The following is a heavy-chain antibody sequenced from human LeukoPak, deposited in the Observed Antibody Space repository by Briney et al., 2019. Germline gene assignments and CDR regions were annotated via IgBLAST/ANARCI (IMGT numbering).Heavy chain of an antibody. CDR3: ARDTLIAAFDY. J-gene: IGHJ4*02. Sequence: SETLSLTCTVSGGSISSYYWSWIRQPPGKGLEWVGYIYYTGTTNYNPSLKSRVTISVDTSKNQFSLKLSSVTAADTAVYYCARDTLIAAFDYWGQGTLVTVSS. CDR1: GGSISSYY. CDR2: IYYTGTT. D-gene: IGHD6-13*01. V-gene: IGHV4-59*12.